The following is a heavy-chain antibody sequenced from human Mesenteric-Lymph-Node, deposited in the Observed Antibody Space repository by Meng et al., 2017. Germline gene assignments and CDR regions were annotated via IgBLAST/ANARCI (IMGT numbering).Heavy chain of an antibody. V-gene: IGHV1-3*01. D-gene: IGHD3-3*01. J-gene: IGHJ5*02. CDR1: GYTFTSYA. Sequence: QLVQSGSEVKKPGASVKVSCKAYGYTFTSYAMHWVRQAPGQRLEWMGWVNAGNGNTTYSQKFQGRVTITRDTSASTAYMELSSLRSEDTAVYYCAREHYDFWSGYYMFDPWGQGTLVTVSS. CDR2: VNAGNGNT. CDR3: AREHYDFWSGYYMFDP.